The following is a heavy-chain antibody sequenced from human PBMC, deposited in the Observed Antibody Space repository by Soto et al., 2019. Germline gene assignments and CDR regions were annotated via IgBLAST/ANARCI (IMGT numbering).Heavy chain of an antibody. CDR2: MNPNSGNT. CDR3: ARTNYDFWSGYQVPHDY. V-gene: IGHV1-8*01. J-gene: IGHJ4*02. D-gene: IGHD3-3*01. CDR1: GYTFTSYD. Sequence: ASVKVSCKASGYTFTSYDINWVRQATGQGLEWMGWMNPNSGNTGYAQKFQGRVTMTRNTSISTAYMELSSLRSEDTAVYYCARTNYDFWSGYQVPHDYWRQGTLVTVSS.